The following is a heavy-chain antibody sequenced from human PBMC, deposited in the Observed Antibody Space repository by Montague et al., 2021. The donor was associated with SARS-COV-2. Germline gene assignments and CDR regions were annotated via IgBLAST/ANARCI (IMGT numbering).Heavy chain of an antibody. Sequence: SLSLTSTVSGGSISSGGYYWSWIRQHPGKGLEWIGYIYYSGSTYYNPSLKSRVTISVDTSKNQFSLKMSSVTAADTAGYYCARSPEPMIILIITSLNWYFDLWGRGTLVTVSS. CDR3: ARSPEPMIILIITSLNWYFDL. CDR2: IYYSGST. J-gene: IGHJ2*01. D-gene: IGHD3-22*01. CDR1: GGSISSGGYY. V-gene: IGHV4-31*03.